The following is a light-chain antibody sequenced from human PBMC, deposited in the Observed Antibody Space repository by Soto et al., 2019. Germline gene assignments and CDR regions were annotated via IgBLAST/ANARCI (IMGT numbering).Light chain of an antibody. Sequence: VLTQSPGTLSLSPGEGATLSCRASQSLTSTFLSWYQQKPGQAPRFLIYGAYNRAPGVPDRFSGSGSGTDFTITISRLETEDWSVYFCQQYGSSPWTFGQGTKVELK. CDR2: GAY. V-gene: IGKV3-20*01. CDR3: QQYGSSPWT. CDR1: QSLTSTF. J-gene: IGKJ1*01.